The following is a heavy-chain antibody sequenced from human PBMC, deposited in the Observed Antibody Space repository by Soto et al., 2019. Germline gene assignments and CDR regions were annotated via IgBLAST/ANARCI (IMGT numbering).Heavy chain of an antibody. CDR1: GGSISSYY. Sequence: PSETLSLTCTVSGGSISSYYWSWIRQPPGKGLEWIEYIYYSGSTNYNPSLKSRDTISVDTSKNQFSLKLSSVTAADTAVYYCARDQNGGYYGSGPNWFDPWGQGTLVTVSS. CDR2: IYYSGST. J-gene: IGHJ5*02. V-gene: IGHV4-59*01. CDR3: ARDQNGGYYGSGPNWFDP. D-gene: IGHD3-10*01.